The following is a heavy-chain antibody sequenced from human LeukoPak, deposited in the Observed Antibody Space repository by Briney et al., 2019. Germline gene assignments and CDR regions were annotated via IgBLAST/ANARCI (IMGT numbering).Heavy chain of an antibody. CDR2: IIPIFGTA. CDR3: ASPQEYSPYYYYGMDV. CDR1: GGTFTSYA. Sequence: ASVKVSCKASGGTFTSYAISWVRQAPGQGLEWLGGIIPIFGTANYAQKFQGRVTITADESTSTAYMELSSLRSEDTPVYYCASPQEYSPYYYYGMDVWGKGTTVTVSS. D-gene: IGHD2/OR15-2a*01. J-gene: IGHJ6*04. V-gene: IGHV1-69*13.